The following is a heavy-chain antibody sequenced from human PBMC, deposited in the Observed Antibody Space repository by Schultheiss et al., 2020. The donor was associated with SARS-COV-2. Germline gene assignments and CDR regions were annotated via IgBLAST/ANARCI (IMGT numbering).Heavy chain of an antibody. D-gene: IGHD6-6*01. CDR2: IHYSGST. Sequence: SETLSLTCSVSGATISSTNYYWGWIRQPPGKGLEWIGNIHYSGSTYYNPSLKSLVSISVDTSKNQFSLKLSSVTAADTAVYYCARGSIAARLSFDYWGQGTLVTVSS. CDR1: GATISSTNYY. J-gene: IGHJ4*02. V-gene: IGHV4-39*07. CDR3: ARGSIAARLSFDY.